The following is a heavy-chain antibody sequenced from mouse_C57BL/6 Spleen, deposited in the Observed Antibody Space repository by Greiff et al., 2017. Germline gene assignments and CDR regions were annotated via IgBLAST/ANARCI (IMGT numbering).Heavy chain of an antibody. V-gene: IGHV1-81*01. Sequence: VQLQQSGAELARPGASVKLSCKASGYTFTSYGISWVKQRTGQGLEWIGEIYPRSGNTYYNEKFKGKATLTADKSSSTAYMELRSLTSEDSAVYFCAGGAYDYYWYFDVWGTGTPVTVSS. CDR1: GYTFTSYG. J-gene: IGHJ1*03. CDR2: IYPRSGNT. CDR3: AGGAYDYYWYFDV. D-gene: IGHD2-4*01.